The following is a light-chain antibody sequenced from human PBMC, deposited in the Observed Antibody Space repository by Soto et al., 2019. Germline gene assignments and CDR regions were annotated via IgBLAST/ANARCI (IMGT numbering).Light chain of an antibody. J-gene: IGLJ3*02. CDR3: SSYTTSNTWV. V-gene: IGLV2-14*01. Sequence: QSVLTQPASVSGSPGQSITISCTGSSNDVGAFNYVSWYQQNPGKAPKVMIHEVRNRPSGVPNRFSGSKSGNTASLAISGLQAEDEAYYYCSSYTTSNTWVFGGGTQLTVL. CDR2: EVR. CDR1: SNDVGAFNY.